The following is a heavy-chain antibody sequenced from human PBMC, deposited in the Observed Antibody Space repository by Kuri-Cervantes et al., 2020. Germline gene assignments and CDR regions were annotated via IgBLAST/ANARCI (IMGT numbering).Heavy chain of an antibody. J-gene: IGHJ4*02. CDR1: GFIFTDYD. Sequence: GESLKISCATAGFIFTDYDMSWFRQAPGKGLEWVSYISSSGKGIYYADSVKGRFTISRDNAKTSLYLQMNSLRAEDTAVYYCARDSNSGSYYRFDYWGQGTLVTVSS. CDR2: ISSSGKGI. V-gene: IGHV3-11*04. D-gene: IGHD1-26*01. CDR3: ARDSNSGSYYRFDY.